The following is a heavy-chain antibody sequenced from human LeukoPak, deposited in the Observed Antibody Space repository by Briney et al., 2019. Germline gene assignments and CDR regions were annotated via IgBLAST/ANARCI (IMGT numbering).Heavy chain of an antibody. CDR2: ISGGGGST. CDR1: GFTFSSYA. Sequence: GGSLRLSCAASGFTFSSYAMSWVRQAPGKGLEWVSAISGGGGSTYYADSVKGRFTISRDNSKNTLYLQMNSLRAEDTAVYYCAKTGYSYGLAYMDVWGKGTTVTVSS. J-gene: IGHJ6*03. V-gene: IGHV3-23*01. CDR3: AKTGYSYGLAYMDV. D-gene: IGHD5-18*01.